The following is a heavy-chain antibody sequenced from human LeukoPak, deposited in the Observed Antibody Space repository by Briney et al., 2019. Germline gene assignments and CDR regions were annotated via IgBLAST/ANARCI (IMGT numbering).Heavy chain of an antibody. CDR1: GFTFSSYA. D-gene: IGHD3-22*01. Sequence: GGSLRLSCAASGFTFSSYAMSWVRQAPGKGLEGVSAISGSGGSTYYADSVKGRFTISRDNSKNKLYLQMNSLRAEDTAVYYCAHYGDSSGYYYCGYWGQGTLVTVSS. CDR2: ISGSGGST. V-gene: IGHV3-23*01. CDR3: AHYGDSSGYYYCGY. J-gene: IGHJ4*02.